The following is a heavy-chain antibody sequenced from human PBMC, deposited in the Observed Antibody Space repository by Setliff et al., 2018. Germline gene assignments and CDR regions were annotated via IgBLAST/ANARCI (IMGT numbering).Heavy chain of an antibody. J-gene: IGHJ4*02. CDR3: AKRRSSSWFGGMDY. CDR1: GFSFSSYA. CDR2: ISSDAMIK. Sequence: PGGSLRLSCAASGFSFSSYAIHWVRQAPGKGLEWLTVISSDAMIKLYADSVEGRFTISRDSSKNTLYLQMNSLRVEGTAVYYCAKRRSSSWFGGMDYWGQGTLVTVSS. D-gene: IGHD6-13*01. V-gene: IGHV3-30*18.